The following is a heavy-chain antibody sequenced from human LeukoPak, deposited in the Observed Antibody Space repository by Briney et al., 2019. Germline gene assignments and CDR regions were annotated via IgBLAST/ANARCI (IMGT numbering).Heavy chain of an antibody. J-gene: IGHJ4*02. CDR2: INHSGST. CDR3: ASGLIAAAGFDY. V-gene: IGHV4-34*01. Sequence: KPSETLSLTCAVYGGSFSGYYWSWIRQPPGKGLEWIGEINHSGSTNYNPSLKSRVTISVDTSKNQFSLNLSSVTAADTAVYYCASGLIAAAGFDYWGQGTLVTVSS. D-gene: IGHD6-13*01. CDR1: GGSFSGYY.